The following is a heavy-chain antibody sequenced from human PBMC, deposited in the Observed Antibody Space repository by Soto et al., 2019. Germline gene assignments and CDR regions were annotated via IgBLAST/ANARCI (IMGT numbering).Heavy chain of an antibody. CDR1: GFTFDDYA. D-gene: IGHD6-19*01. Sequence: DVQLVESGGGLVQPGRSLRLSCAASGFTFDDYAMHWVRQAPGKGLEWVSGISWNSGSIGYADSVKGRFTISRDNAKNSLYLQMNSLRAEDTALYYCAKAGKPTSGWYLNVWGKGTTVTVSS. V-gene: IGHV3-9*01. CDR2: ISWNSGSI. J-gene: IGHJ6*04. CDR3: AKAGKPTSGWYLNV.